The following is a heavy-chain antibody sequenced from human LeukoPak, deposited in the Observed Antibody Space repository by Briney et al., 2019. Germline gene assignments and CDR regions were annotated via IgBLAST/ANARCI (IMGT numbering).Heavy chain of an antibody. D-gene: IGHD5-18*01. CDR2: INPNSGGT. CDR3: ARRRDTAFDY. V-gene: IGHV1-2*04. Sequence: ASVKVSCKASGYISSSDYMHWVRQAPGQGLEWMGWINPNSGGTNYAQKFQGWVTMTRDTSISTAYMELSRLRSDDTAAYYCARRRDTAFDYWGQGTLVTISS. J-gene: IGHJ4*02. CDR1: GYISSSDY.